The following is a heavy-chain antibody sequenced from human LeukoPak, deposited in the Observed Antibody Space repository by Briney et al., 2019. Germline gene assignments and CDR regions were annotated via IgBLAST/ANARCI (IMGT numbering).Heavy chain of an antibody. V-gene: IGHV3-72*01. Sequence: GGSLRLSCVASGFTVSDHSLDWVRQAPGKGLEWVGLIRKKSDRYTTEYAASVKGRFTISRDDSTNSVYLQMSSLKSEDTAVYYCADIGGGGSNTRWGEGTVVTVSS. D-gene: IGHD2-15*01. CDR3: ADIGGGGSNTR. J-gene: IGHJ1*01. CDR2: IRKKSDRYTT. CDR1: GFTVSDHS.